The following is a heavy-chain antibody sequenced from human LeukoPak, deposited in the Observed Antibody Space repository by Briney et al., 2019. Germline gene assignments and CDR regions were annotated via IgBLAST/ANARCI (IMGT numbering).Heavy chain of an antibody. J-gene: IGHJ5*02. CDR3: ARGGDILTGFDNWFDP. D-gene: IGHD3-9*01. Sequence: SETLSLTRTVSGGSISSYYWSWIRQPPGKGLEWIGYIYYSGSTNYNPSLKSRVTISVDTSKNQFSLKLSSVTAADTAVYYCARGGDILTGFDNWFDPWGQGTLVTVSS. CDR2: IYYSGST. CDR1: GGSISSYY. V-gene: IGHV4-59*01.